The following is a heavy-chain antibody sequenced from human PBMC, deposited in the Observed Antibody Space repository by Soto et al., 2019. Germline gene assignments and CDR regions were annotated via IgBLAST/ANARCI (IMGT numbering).Heavy chain of an antibody. CDR2: INHSGSA. V-gene: IGHV4-34*01. D-gene: IGHD3-10*01. CDR3: PRARADYYGSENYYKGGFYYFDH. Sequence: QVLLHQWGAGLLKPSETLSLTCAVYGGSLSGNYWTWIRQSPGRGLEWIGNINHSGSAIYNPSLKSRVTISVGTTNNQFFMELSSVTAADTAVYYCPRARADYYGSENYYKGGFYYFDHWGQGTLVTVSS. J-gene: IGHJ4*02. CDR1: GGSLSGNY.